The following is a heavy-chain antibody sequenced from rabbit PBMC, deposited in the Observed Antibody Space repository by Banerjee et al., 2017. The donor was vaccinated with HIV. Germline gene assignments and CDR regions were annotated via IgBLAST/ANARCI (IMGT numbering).Heavy chain of an antibody. CDR3: ARDLAGVIGWNFNL. Sequence: QSLEESGGDLVKPGASLTLTCTASGFSFSSGYDMCWVRQAPGKGLEWIACIYTGSSGSTYYASWAKGRFTISRTSSTTVALQMTSLTAADTATYFCARDLAGVIGWNFNLWGQGTLVTVS. CDR2: IYTGSSGST. CDR1: GFSFSSGYD. V-gene: IGHV1S40*01. D-gene: IGHD4-1*01. J-gene: IGHJ4*01.